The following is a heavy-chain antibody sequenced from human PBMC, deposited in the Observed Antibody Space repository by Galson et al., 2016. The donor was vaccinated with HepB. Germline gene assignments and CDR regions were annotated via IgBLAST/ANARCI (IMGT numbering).Heavy chain of an antibody. V-gene: IGHV3-23*01. CDR2: ISGSGGST. Sequence: SLRLSCAASGFTLSSYVMSWVRQTPGKGLEWVSAISGSGGSTYYADSVKGRFTISRDNSKNTLCQQMNSLRAEDTAVYYCAKGYCSGDSCYIRNEYFQHWGQGTLVTVSS. J-gene: IGHJ1*01. CDR3: AKGYCSGDSCYIRNEYFQH. CDR1: GFTLSSYV. D-gene: IGHD2-15*01.